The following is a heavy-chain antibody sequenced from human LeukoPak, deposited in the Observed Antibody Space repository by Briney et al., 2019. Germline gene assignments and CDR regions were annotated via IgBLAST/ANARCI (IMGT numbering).Heavy chain of an antibody. V-gene: IGHV3-23*01. D-gene: IGHD2-2*01. Sequence: GGSLRLSCAASGFTFSSYAMSWVRQAPGKGLEWVSAISGSGGSTYYADSVKGRFTISRDNSKNTLYLQMNSLRAEDTAVYYCAKDGGYCSSTSCRSDYWGQGTLITVSS. J-gene: IGHJ4*02. CDR1: GFTFSSYA. CDR2: ISGSGGST. CDR3: AKDGGYCSSTSCRSDY.